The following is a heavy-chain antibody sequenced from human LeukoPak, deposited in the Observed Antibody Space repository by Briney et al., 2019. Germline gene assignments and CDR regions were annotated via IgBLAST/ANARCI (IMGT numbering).Heavy chain of an antibody. D-gene: IGHD5/OR15-5a*01. CDR1: GFIFSNYW. CDR3: AKGGLRVTDY. Sequence: QPGGSLRLSCAASGFIFSNYWMHWVRQAPGKGLVWVSRVNNDGSSTTYADSEKGRFTISRDNAKNTLYLQMNSLRAEDTAVYYCAKGGLRVTDYWGQGTLVTVSS. CDR2: VNNDGSST. V-gene: IGHV3-74*03. J-gene: IGHJ4*02.